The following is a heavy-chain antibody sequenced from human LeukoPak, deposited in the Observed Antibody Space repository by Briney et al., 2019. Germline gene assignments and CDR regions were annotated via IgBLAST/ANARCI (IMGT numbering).Heavy chain of an antibody. CDR3: ASRGSSWWGVGPRDY. Sequence: SETLSFTCTVSGGSISSSSYYWGWIRQPPGKGLEWIGSIYYSGSTYYNPSLKSRVTISVDTSKNQFSLKLSSVTAADTAVYYCASRGSSWWGVGPRDYWGQGTLVTVSS. CDR2: IYYSGST. J-gene: IGHJ4*02. D-gene: IGHD6-13*01. CDR1: GGSISSSSYY. V-gene: IGHV4-39*01.